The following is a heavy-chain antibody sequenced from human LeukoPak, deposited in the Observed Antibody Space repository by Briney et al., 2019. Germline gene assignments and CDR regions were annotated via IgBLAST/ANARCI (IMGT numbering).Heavy chain of an antibody. Sequence: SVKLSCKASGGTFSSYAISWVRQAPGQGLELMGGIIPIFGTANYAQKFQGRVTITADESTSTAYMELSSLKSEDTAVYYCARRLEGSVAGTDYWGQGTQVTVSS. CDR2: IIPIFGTA. CDR3: ARRLEGSVAGTDY. V-gene: IGHV1-69*13. CDR1: GGTFSSYA. J-gene: IGHJ4*02. D-gene: IGHD6-19*01.